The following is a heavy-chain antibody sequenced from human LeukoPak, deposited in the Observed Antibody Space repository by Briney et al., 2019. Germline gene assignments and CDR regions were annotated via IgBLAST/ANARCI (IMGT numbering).Heavy chain of an antibody. CDR1: GGSFSGYY. Sequence: KPSETLSLTCAVYGGSFSGYYWSWIRQPPGKGLGWIGEINHSGSTNYNPSLKSRVTISVDTSKNQFSLKLSSVTAADTAVYYCARHSRAIVRYGMDVWGQGTTVTVSS. J-gene: IGHJ6*02. V-gene: IGHV4-34*01. D-gene: IGHD3-22*01. CDR3: ARHSRAIVRYGMDV. CDR2: INHSGST.